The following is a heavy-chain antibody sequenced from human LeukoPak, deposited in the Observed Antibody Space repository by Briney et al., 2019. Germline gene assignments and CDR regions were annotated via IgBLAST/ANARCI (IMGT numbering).Heavy chain of an antibody. CDR3: ARGPYSSAWGGYFQP. V-gene: IGHV1-2*02. CDR2: FNPISSGT. CDR1: GYNFRDHY. J-gene: IGHJ1*01. Sequence: GASVKVSCKTSGYNFRDHYIHWVRQAPGQGLHWMGYFNPISSGTKYEQEFQGRVTMTGDTSIGTAFLELNGLKSDDTAVYFCARGPYSSAWGGYFQPWGQGTLVTVSS. D-gene: IGHD6-19*01.